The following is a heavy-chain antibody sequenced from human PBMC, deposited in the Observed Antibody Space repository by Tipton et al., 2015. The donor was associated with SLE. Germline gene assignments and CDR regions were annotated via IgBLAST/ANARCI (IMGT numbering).Heavy chain of an antibody. CDR3: ARDRGNKAFDI. V-gene: IGHV4-59*01. CDR2: IYSSGNT. J-gene: IGHJ3*02. D-gene: IGHD3-10*01. CDR1: GGSIRSYY. Sequence: LRLSCTVSGGSIRSYYWSWIRQPPGKGLEWIGYIYSSGNTNYNPSLKSRVTISIDTSNKQFSLNLTSVTVADTAVYYCARDRGNKAFDIWGQGTMVTVSS.